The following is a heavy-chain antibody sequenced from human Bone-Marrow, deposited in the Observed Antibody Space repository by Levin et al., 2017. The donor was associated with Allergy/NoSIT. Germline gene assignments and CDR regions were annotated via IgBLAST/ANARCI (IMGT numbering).Heavy chain of an antibody. CDR1: GESFRGHF. Sequence: SETLSLTCAVYGESFRGHFWTWIRQSPGKGLEWIAEINHSGSTNYNPSLKSRVSISIDTSKNQFSLTLTSVTAADTAVYFCARGNYCTTDSCLYMDVWDKGNTVTVSS. V-gene: IGHV4-34*01. CDR3: ARGNYCTTDSCLYMDV. D-gene: IGHD2-8*01. CDR2: INHSGST. J-gene: IGHJ6*03.